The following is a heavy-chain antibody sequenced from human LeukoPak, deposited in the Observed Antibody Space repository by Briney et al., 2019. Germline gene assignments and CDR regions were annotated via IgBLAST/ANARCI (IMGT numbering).Heavy chain of an antibody. CDR3: ARGGPSYVLDY. CDR2: INPNSGGT. CDR1: GYTFTDYY. V-gene: IGHV1-2*02. Sequence: GASVKVSCKASGYTFTDYYMHWVRQAPGQGLEWMGWINPNSGGTNYVQEFQGRVTMTRYTSISTAYMELSRLRSDDTAVYYCARGGPSYVLDYWGQGTLVTVSS. D-gene: IGHD3-16*01. J-gene: IGHJ4*02.